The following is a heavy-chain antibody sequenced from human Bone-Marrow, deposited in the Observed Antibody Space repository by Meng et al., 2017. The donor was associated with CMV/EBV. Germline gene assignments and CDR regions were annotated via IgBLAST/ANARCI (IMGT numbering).Heavy chain of an antibody. V-gene: IGHV3-11*01. Sequence: GESLKISCAASGFTFSDYYMGWIRQAPGKGLEWVSYISSSGSAISYADSVKGRFTISRDNAKNSLYLQMNSLRAEDTAVYYCAKLEYSSSWYLDYWGQGTLVTVSS. CDR2: ISSSGSAI. CDR1: GFTFSDYY. D-gene: IGHD6-13*01. CDR3: AKLEYSSSWYLDY. J-gene: IGHJ4*02.